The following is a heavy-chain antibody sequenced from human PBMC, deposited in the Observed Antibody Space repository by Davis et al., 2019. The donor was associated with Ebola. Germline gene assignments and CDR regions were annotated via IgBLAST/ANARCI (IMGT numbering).Heavy chain of an antibody. J-gene: IGHJ3*02. CDR2: IYHSGST. V-gene: IGHV4-30-2*01. D-gene: IGHD2-2*01. Sequence: PSETLSLTCAVSGGSISSGGYSWSWIRQPPGKGLEWIGYIYHSGSTYYNPSLKSRVTISVDRSKNQFSLKLSSVTAADTAVYYCARGYCSSTSCRGAFDIWGQGTTVTVSS. CDR3: ARGYCSSTSCRGAFDI. CDR1: GGSISSGGYS.